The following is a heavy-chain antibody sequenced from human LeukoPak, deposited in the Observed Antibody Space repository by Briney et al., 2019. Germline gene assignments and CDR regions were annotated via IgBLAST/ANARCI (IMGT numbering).Heavy chain of an antibody. CDR3: AKDPYNWNYAFDY. CDR2: ISGSGGST. D-gene: IGHD1-7*01. Sequence: GGSLRLSCAASGFTFSSYAMSWVRQAPGKGLEWVSGISGSGGSTYYADSVKGRFTISRDNSKNTLYLQMNSLRAEDTAIYYCAKDPYNWNYAFDYWGQGILVTVSS. CDR1: GFTFSSYA. J-gene: IGHJ4*02. V-gene: IGHV3-23*01.